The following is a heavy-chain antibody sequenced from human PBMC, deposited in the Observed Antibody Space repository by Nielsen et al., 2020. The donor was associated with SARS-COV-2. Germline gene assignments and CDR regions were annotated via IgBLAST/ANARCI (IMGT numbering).Heavy chain of an antibody. V-gene: IGHV4-34*01. Sequence: SETLSLTCAVYGGSFSGYYWSWIRQPPGKGLEWIGEINHSGSTNYNPSLKSRVTISVDTSKNQFSLKLSSVTAADTAVYYCARGTILSGRDMDVWGKGTTATVSS. J-gene: IGHJ6*03. D-gene: IGHD2-15*01. CDR3: ARGTILSGRDMDV. CDR2: INHSGST. CDR1: GGSFSGYY.